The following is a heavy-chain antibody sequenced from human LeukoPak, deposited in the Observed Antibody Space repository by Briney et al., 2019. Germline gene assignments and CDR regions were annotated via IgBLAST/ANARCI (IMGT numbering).Heavy chain of an antibody. Sequence: GGSLRLSCAASGFTFRNYGMHWVRQAPGKGLEWVASIRTDGGEKYHADSVQGRFSISRGNSKNTLYLQMDSLRAEDTALYYCARIGYSTSWANFDCWGQGTLVTVSS. CDR2: IRTDGGEK. J-gene: IGHJ4*02. CDR3: ARIGYSTSWANFDC. CDR1: GFTFRNYG. V-gene: IGHV3-30*02. D-gene: IGHD6-13*01.